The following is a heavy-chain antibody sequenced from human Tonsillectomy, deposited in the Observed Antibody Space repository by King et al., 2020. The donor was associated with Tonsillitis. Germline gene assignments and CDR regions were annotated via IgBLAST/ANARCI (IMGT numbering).Heavy chain of an antibody. CDR3: ARDDCSSTSCLFDY. Sequence: VQLVESGGGLVKPGGSLRLSCAASGFTFSDYYMNWIRQAPGKGLEWVSYISSSSSYRNYADSVKGRFTISRDNAKNSLYLQMNSLRAEVTAVYYCARDDCSSTSCLFDYWGQGTLVTVSS. V-gene: IGHV3-11*05. D-gene: IGHD2-2*01. CDR1: GFTFSDYY. CDR2: ISSSSSYR. J-gene: IGHJ4*02.